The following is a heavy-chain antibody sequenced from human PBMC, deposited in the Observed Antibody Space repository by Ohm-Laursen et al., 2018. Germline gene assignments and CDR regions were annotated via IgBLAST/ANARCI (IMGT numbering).Heavy chain of an antibody. CDR2: IKSKVDGETT. D-gene: IGHD1-26*01. J-gene: IGHJ4*02. V-gene: IGHV3-15*01. Sequence: SLRLSCTASGFTFSSHWMSWVRQAPGKGLEWVARIKSKVDGETTDYAAPVKGRFTISRDDSKKTLYLQMNSLKTEDTAVYYCSSDSGYKWELRAAGFDFWGQGTMVTVSS. CDR3: SSDSGYKWELRAAGFDF. CDR1: GFTFSSHW.